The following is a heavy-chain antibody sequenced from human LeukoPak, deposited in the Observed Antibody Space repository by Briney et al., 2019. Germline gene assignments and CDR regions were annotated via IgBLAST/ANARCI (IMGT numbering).Heavy chain of an antibody. V-gene: IGHV1-46*03. D-gene: IGHD5-18*01. Sequence: ASVKVSCKASGYTFTSYYMRWVRQAPGQGLEWMGIINPSGGSTSYAQKFQGRVTMTRDTSTSTVYMELSSLRSEDTAVYYCARDRNTAGMDVWGKGTTVTVSS. CDR1: GYTFTSYY. CDR2: INPSGGST. J-gene: IGHJ6*03. CDR3: ARDRNTAGMDV.